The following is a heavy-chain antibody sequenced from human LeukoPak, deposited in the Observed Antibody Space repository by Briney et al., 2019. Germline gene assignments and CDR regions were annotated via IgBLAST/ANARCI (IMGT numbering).Heavy chain of an antibody. CDR1: GGSISSYY. CDR3: ARDRVVVPAAVANNWFDP. V-gene: IGHV4-4*07. D-gene: IGHD2-2*01. Sequence: SETLSFTCTVSGGSISSYYWSWIRQPAGKGLEWIGRIYTSGSTNYNPSLKSRVTMSVDTSKNQFSLKLSSVTAADTAVYYCARDRVVVPAAVANNWFDPWGQGTLVTVSS. J-gene: IGHJ5*02. CDR2: IYTSGST.